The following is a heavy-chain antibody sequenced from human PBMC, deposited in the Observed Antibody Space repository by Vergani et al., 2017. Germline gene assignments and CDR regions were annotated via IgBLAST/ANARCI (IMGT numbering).Heavy chain of an antibody. CDR1: GGSISSYY. CDR3: ARGTLGVHIITMGAHWYFDL. CDR2: IYYSGST. J-gene: IGHJ2*01. V-gene: IGHV4-59*06. Sequence: QVQLQESGPGLVKPSETLSLTCTVSGGSISSYYWSWIRQPPGKGLEWIGYIYYSGSTYYNPSLKSRVTISVDTSKNQFSLKLSSVTAADTAVYYCARGTLGVHIITMGAHWYFDLWGRGTLVTVSS. D-gene: IGHD3-10*01.